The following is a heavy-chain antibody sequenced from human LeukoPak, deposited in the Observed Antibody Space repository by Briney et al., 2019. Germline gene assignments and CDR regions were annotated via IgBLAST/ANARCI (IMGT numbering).Heavy chain of an antibody. D-gene: IGHD6-13*01. V-gene: IGHV3-23*01. CDR2: ISGSGGGT. Sequence: LSGGSLRLSCAASGFTFSTYAMSWVRQAAGKGLEWVSLISGSGGGTYYADSVKGRFTISRDNSKDTLYLQMNNLRVDDTAVYYCAKERGTGYSSSWYSWFDPWGQGTLVTVSS. CDR1: GFTFSTYA. CDR3: AKERGTGYSSSWYSWFDP. J-gene: IGHJ5*02.